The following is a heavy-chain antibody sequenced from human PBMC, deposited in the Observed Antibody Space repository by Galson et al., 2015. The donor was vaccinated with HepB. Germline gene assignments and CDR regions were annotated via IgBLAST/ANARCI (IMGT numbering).Heavy chain of an antibody. D-gene: IGHD6-19*01. CDR1: GYTFASYG. CDR2: ISGYNGDT. V-gene: IGHV1-18*01. Sequence: SVKVSCKASGYTFASYGISWVRQAPGQGLEWMGWISGYNGDTNYAQNLQGRVTMTTDTSTSTAFMELRSLRSDDTAVYFCARSAIAVADFDYWGHGTLVTVTS. CDR3: ARSAIAVADFDY. J-gene: IGHJ4*01.